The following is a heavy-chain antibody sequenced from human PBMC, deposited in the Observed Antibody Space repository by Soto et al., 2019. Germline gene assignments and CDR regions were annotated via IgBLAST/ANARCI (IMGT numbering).Heavy chain of an antibody. V-gene: IGHV3-23*01. D-gene: IGHD1-1*01. J-gene: IGHJ4*02. CDR3: ARAPYNHNDGDFDF. CDR1: GFTFSNYA. Sequence: GGSLRLSCAASGFTFSNYAMSWVRQAPGKGLEWVSAISGSGESTFYGDSVKGRFTVSRDNSKNTLYLQMNSLKASDTAIYYCARAPYNHNDGDFDFWGQGTLVTVSS. CDR2: ISGSGEST.